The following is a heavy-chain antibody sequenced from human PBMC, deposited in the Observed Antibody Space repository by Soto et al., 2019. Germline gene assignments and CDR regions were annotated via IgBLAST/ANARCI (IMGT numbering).Heavy chain of an antibody. CDR3: ARSYYASDAFDI. Sequence: SGPTLVNPTQTLTLTCTFSGFSLSTSGMRVSWIRQPPGKALEWLARIDWDDDKFYSTSLKTRLTISKDTSKNQVVLTMTNMDPVDTATYYCARSYYASDAFDIWGQGTMVTVSS. CDR2: IDWDDDK. J-gene: IGHJ3*02. CDR1: GFSLSTSGMR. D-gene: IGHD3-22*01. V-gene: IGHV2-70*04.